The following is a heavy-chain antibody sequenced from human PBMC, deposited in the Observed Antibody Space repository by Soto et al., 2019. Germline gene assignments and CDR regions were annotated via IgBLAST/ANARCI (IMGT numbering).Heavy chain of an antibody. CDR1: GFSLSSTRMA. CDR3: AHIVVAGLGYYFDY. Sequence: QITLKESGPTLVKPTQTLTLTCTFSGFSLSSTRMAVGWIRQPPGKALEWLALIYWDDDKRYSPFLKSRLTIAKDYSKNHVVLTMSNMDPVDTDRNYCAHIVVAGLGYYFDYWGQGTLVTVSS. CDR2: IYWDDDK. D-gene: IGHD6-19*01. J-gene: IGHJ4*02. V-gene: IGHV2-5*02.